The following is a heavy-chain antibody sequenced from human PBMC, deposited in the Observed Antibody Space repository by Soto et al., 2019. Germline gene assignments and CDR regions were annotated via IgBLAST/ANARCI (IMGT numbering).Heavy chain of an antibody. CDR3: ARRARPDFYYMDV. CDR1: GFTLSGYA. CDR2: ISTNGVGT. J-gene: IGHJ6*03. Sequence: SLRLSCAASGFTLSGYAMVWVRQAPGKGLEYVSGISTNGVGTYYANSVQGRFTISRDNSKNTVYLQMGSLRPEDMAVYYCARRARPDFYYMDVWGKGTTVTVS. D-gene: IGHD6-6*01. V-gene: IGHV3-64*01.